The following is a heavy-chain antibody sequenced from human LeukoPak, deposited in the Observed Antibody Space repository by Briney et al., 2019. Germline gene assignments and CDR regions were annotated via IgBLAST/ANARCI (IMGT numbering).Heavy chain of an antibody. CDR1: GFTFSSYW. CDR3: ARDKYGAYFDS. Sequence: GGSLRLSCAASGFTFSSYWMDWVRQAPGKGLEWVANIKQDGSEKYYVDSVKGRFTISRDNAKNSLYLQMNSLRVEDTAVSYCARDKYGAYFDSWGQGTLVTVSS. CDR2: IKQDGSEK. D-gene: IGHD4-17*01. V-gene: IGHV3-7*04. J-gene: IGHJ4*02.